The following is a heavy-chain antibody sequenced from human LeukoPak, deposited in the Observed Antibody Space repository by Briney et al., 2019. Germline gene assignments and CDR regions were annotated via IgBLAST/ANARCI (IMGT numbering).Heavy chain of an antibody. CDR1: GGTFSSYA. CDR3: ARDGGGYDIYYYMDV. CDR2: IIPIFGTA. Sequence: VASVKVSCKASGGTFSSYAISWVRQAPGQGLEWMGGIIPIFGTANYAQKFQGRVTITADESTSTAYMELSSLRSEDTAVYYCARDGGGYDIYYYMDVWGKGTTVTVSS. J-gene: IGHJ6*03. V-gene: IGHV1-69*01. D-gene: IGHD5-12*01.